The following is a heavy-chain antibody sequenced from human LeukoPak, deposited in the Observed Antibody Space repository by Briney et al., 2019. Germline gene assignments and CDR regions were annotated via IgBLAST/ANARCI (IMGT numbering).Heavy chain of an antibody. CDR1: GFTFSGYA. V-gene: IGHV3-48*03. Sequence: GGSLRLSCAASGFTFSGYAMNWVRQAPGKGLEWLSHISSTGGTIYYADSVKGRLTVSRDNAKNSLYLQMNSLRAEDTAVYYCAKSDPYGDSLIEIWGQGALVTISS. CDR2: ISSTGGTI. J-gene: IGHJ4*02. D-gene: IGHD4-17*01. CDR3: AKSDPYGDSLIEI.